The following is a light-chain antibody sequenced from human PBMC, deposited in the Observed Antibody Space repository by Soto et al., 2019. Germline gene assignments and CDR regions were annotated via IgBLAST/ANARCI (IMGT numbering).Light chain of an antibody. Sequence: QSVLTQPASVSGSPGQSITVSCTEASSDVGGYNYVSWYQQHPGKAPRLMIYDVSNRPSGVPNRFSGSKSGNTASLTISGLQAEDEADYYCSSYTSSSTYVFGTGTKVTVL. CDR2: DVS. CDR1: SSDVGGYNY. V-gene: IGLV2-14*01. CDR3: SSYTSSSTYV. J-gene: IGLJ1*01.